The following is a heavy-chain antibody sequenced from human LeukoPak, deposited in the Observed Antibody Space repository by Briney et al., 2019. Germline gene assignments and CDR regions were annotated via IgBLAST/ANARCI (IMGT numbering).Heavy chain of an antibody. Sequence: PGGSLRLSCAGSGFSFSDAWLNWVRQTPDKGLEWVARIKRQTEGWAEDYAAPVKGRFTISRDDSKSTVYLQMNSLEIEDTAVYYCSRNADHDWWGQGTLVTVSS. CDR1: GFSFSDAW. V-gene: IGHV3-15*01. CDR2: IKRQTEGWAE. D-gene: IGHD1-14*01. J-gene: IGHJ4*02. CDR3: SRNADHDW.